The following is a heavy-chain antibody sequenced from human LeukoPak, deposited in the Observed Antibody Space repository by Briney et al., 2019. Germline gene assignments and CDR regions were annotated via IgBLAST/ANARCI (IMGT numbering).Heavy chain of an antibody. CDR2: ISDDGRNK. D-gene: IGHD6-13*01. CDR3: AKDRETTASGTFDF. Sequence: GGSLRLSCAAPGFTFNNYGMHSVRQAPGKGLKWVAVISDDGRNKNYADSVKGRFTISRDSSNNTLYLQMNSLRAEDTGVYFCAKDRETTASGTFDFRGQGTLVTVSS. CDR1: GFTFNNYG. V-gene: IGHV3-30*18. J-gene: IGHJ4*02.